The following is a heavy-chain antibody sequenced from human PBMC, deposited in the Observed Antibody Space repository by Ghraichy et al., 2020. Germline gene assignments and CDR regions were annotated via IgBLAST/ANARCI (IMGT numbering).Heavy chain of an antibody. D-gene: IGHD1-1*01. J-gene: IGHJ4*02. Sequence: GESLNISCAASGFTFSSYAMSWVRQAPGKGLEWVSAISGSGGSTYYADSVKGRFTISRDNSKNTLYLQMNSLRAEDTAVYYCAKSRYRAPFDYWGQGTLVTVSS. CDR2: ISGSGGST. V-gene: IGHV3-23*01. CDR1: GFTFSSYA. CDR3: AKSRYRAPFDY.